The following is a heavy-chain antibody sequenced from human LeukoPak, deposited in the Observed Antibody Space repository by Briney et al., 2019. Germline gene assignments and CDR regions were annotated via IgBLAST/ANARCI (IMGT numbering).Heavy chain of an antibody. CDR1: GGSISSYY. Sequence: SETLSLTCSVSGGSISSYYWGWIRQPPGKGLEWIGYIYYSGSTNYNPSLKSRVTISVDMSKSQFSLKLTSVTAADSAIYYCARGPFFDYWGQGTLVTVSS. J-gene: IGHJ4*02. V-gene: IGHV4-59*01. CDR3: ARGPFFDY. CDR2: IYYSGST.